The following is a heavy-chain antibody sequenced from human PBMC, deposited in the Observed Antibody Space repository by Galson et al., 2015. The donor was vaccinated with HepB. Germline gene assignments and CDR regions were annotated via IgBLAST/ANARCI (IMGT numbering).Heavy chain of an antibody. D-gene: IGHD3-10*01. CDR1: GGTFSSYA. V-gene: IGHV1-69*13. CDR3: AREGGWRFGESIDY. Sequence: SVKVSCKASGGTFSSYAISWVRQAPGQGLEWMGGIIPIFGTANYAQKFQGRVTITADESTSTAYMELSSLRSEDTAVYYCAREGGWRFGESIDYWGQGTLVTVSS. CDR2: IIPIFGTA. J-gene: IGHJ4*02.